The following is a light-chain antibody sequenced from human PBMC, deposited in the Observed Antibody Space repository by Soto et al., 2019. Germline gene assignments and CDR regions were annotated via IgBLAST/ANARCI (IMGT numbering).Light chain of an antibody. J-gene: IGKJ4*01. V-gene: IGKV3-11*01. Sequence: EIVLAQSPATLTLSPGERATLSCRASQSISNLLAWFQQKPGQAPRLLINDASNRATGIPARFSGSGSGTDFTLTIRSLEPEDFAVYYCLQCSNWPLTFGGGTKVEIK. CDR2: DAS. CDR3: LQCSNWPLT. CDR1: QSISNL.